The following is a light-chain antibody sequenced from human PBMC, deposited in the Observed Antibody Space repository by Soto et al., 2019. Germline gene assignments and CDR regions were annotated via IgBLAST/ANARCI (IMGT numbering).Light chain of an antibody. CDR3: QHHDTFVMS. CDR2: DAS. V-gene: IGKV1-33*01. J-gene: IGKJ4*01. CDR1: QDIHIS. Sequence: DILMTQSPSSLSASVGDRVTITCQASQDIHISLNWYQQRPGKAPKLLIYDASNLETGVPSRFSGSGSGTDFTFTISSLQPGDVATYFCQHHDTFVMSFGGGTKVEIK.